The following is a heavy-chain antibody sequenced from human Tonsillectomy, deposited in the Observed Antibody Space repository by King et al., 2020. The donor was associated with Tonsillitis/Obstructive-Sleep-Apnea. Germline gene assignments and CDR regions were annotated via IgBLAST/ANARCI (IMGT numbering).Heavy chain of an antibody. CDR1: GGSFSGYY. D-gene: IGHD3-10*01. CDR3: ARGLPYGSTRRFDL. J-gene: IGHJ5*02. CDR2: INHSGST. V-gene: IGHV4-34*01. Sequence: VQLQQWGAGLLKPSETLSLTCAVYGGSFSGYYWSWIRQPPGKGLEWIGEINHSGSTNYNPSLKSPVTISVDTSKNQVSLKLSSVTAADTAVYYCARGLPYGSTRRFDLWGQGSLVTVSS.